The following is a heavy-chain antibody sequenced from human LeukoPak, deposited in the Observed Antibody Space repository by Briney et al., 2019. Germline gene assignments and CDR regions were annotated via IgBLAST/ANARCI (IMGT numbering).Heavy chain of an antibody. Sequence: SGTLSLTCTGSGGSISSSNWWRWVRQPPGKVLEWIGESYHSGKTNYNPSLKSRVIISVDKSKNHFSLKLNSVTAADTAVYYCARLTTYYDSSGYYLDAFDIWGQGTMVTVSS. D-gene: IGHD3-22*01. CDR2: SYHSGKT. V-gene: IGHV4-4*02. CDR3: ARLTTYYDSSGYYLDAFDI. J-gene: IGHJ3*02. CDR1: GGSISSSNW.